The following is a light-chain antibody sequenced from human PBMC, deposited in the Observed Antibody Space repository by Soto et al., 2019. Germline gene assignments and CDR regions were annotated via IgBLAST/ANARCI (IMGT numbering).Light chain of an antibody. CDR3: QQYNYWPIT. CDR1: QSVADN. V-gene: IGKV3-15*01. J-gene: IGKJ1*01. CDR2: GAS. Sequence: EIVMTQSPATLSVSPGEIVTLFFSSSQSVADNLAWFQQKPGQGPRLLIYGASTRATGIPARFSGSGSETDFTLTVSSLRSEDSAVYYCQQYNYWPITFGQGTKVDIK.